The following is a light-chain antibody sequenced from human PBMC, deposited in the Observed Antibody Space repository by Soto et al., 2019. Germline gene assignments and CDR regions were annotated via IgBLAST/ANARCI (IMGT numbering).Light chain of an antibody. CDR2: GAS. CDR1: QSVSNNY. J-gene: IGKJ5*01. CDR3: QQYGSSPIP. Sequence: IRLTQSPGTLSLSPGERATLSCMASQSVSNNYLAWYQQKPGQAPRLLIYGASSRATGIPARFSGSGSGTDFTLTISRLEPEDFAVYYCQQYGSSPIPFGQGTRLQIK. V-gene: IGKV3-20*01.